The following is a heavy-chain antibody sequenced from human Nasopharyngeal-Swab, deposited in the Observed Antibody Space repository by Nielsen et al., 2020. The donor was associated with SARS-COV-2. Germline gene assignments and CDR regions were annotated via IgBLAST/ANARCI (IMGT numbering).Heavy chain of an antibody. D-gene: IGHD2-15*01. J-gene: IGHJ5*02. V-gene: IGHV3-49*04. CDR3: ARGGCNSGNCHSPDWFDP. Sequence: GSLRLSCASSGFTFGDYAMTWVRQVPGKGLEWLGFSRKKAYGGTTEYAASVRGRFTISRDESKSSAYLQIDRLNSEDTAVYYCARGGCNSGNCHSPDWFDPWGQGTLVTVSS. CDR2: SRKKAYGGTT. CDR1: GFTFGDYA.